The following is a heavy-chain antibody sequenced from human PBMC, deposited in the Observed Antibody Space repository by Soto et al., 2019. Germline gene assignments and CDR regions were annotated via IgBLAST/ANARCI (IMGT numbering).Heavy chain of an antibody. D-gene: IGHD3-10*01. Sequence: PGGSLRLSCAASGFTVNNSYMNWVRQAPGKGLEWVSVIFRGGGTYYADSVKGRFTISRDSSKNTLYLQMNSLRAEDTAVYYCAGKFGSGSYPYYFAYWGQGTLVTVSS. V-gene: IGHV3-53*01. CDR3: AGKFGSGSYPYYFAY. CDR1: GFTVNNSY. J-gene: IGHJ4*02. CDR2: IFRGGGT.